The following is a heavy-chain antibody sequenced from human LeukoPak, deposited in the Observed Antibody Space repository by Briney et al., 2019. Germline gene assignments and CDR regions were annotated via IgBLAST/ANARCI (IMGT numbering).Heavy chain of an antibody. V-gene: IGHV3-23*01. CDR2: ISGSGGST. J-gene: IGHJ4*02. D-gene: IGHD4-17*01. CDR3: ARVTVDYDGDYVYYFDY. Sequence: GGSLRLSCAASGFTFSSYAMSWVRQAPGKGLEWVSAISGSGGSTYYADSVKGRFTISRDNSKNTLYLQMNSLRAEDTAVYYCARVTVDYDGDYVYYFDYWGQGTLVTVSS. CDR1: GFTFSSYA.